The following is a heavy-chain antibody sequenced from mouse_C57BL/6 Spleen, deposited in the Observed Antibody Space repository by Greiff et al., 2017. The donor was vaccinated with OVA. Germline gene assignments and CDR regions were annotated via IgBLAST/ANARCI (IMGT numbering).Heavy chain of an antibody. Sequence: VQLKESGPELVKPGASVKISCKASGYSFTDYNMNWVKQSNGKSLEWIGVINPNYGTTSYNQKFKGKATLTVDQSSSTAYMQLNSLTSEDSAVYYCASYYSNTGAMDYWGQGTSVTVSS. CDR2: INPNYGTT. D-gene: IGHD2-5*01. J-gene: IGHJ4*01. CDR3: ASYYSNTGAMDY. V-gene: IGHV1-39*01. CDR1: GYSFTDYN.